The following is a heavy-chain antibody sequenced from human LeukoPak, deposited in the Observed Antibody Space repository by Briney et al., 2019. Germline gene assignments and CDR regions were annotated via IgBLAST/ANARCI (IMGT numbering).Heavy chain of an antibody. J-gene: IGHJ4*02. D-gene: IGHD2-2*01. CDR3: ARSFTSSGVLPAAMEY. CDR2: INPSGGST. CDR1: GYTFTSYY. Sequence: ASVKVSCKASGYTFTSYYMHWVRQAPGQGLEWMGIINPSGGSTSYAQKFQGRVTMTRDTSTSTVYMELSRLRSEDTAVYYCARSFTSSGVLPAAMEYWGQGTLVTVSS. V-gene: IGHV1-46*01.